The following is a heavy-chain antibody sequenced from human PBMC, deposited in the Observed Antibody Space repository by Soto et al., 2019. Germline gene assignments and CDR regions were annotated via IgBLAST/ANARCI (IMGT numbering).Heavy chain of an antibody. Sequence: QVQLVQSGAEVKKPGASVKVSCKASGYTFINYYIHWVRQAPGHGLEWMAIINPTGGSTNYAQKCQGRLTLTMDTSTSTVYMELSSLTSEDTAMYYFARHLAACDVWGQGTLVTVSS. D-gene: IGHD6-25*01. CDR1: GYTFINYY. J-gene: IGHJ4*02. CDR3: ARHLAACDV. CDR2: INPTGGST. V-gene: IGHV1-46*01.